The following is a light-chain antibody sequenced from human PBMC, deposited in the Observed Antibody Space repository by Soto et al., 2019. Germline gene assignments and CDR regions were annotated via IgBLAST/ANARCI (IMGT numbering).Light chain of an antibody. J-gene: IGKJ5*01. CDR1: KSVTSN. CDR3: QQYNNWPPT. Sequence: EIVMTQSPATLSVSPGERATLSCRASKSVTSNLDWYQQKPGQAPRLLIYGASTRATGIPARFSGSGSGTEFTLTISSLQSEDFAVYYCQQYNNWPPTFGQGTRLEIK. CDR2: GAS. V-gene: IGKV3-15*01.